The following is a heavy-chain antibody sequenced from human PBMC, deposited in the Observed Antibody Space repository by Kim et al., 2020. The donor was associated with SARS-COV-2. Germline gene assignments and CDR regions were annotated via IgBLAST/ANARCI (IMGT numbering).Heavy chain of an antibody. Sequence: YADSVKGRFTISRDNAKNSLYLQMNSLRAEDTAVYYCARDLRVPHYGMDVWGQGTTVTVSS. D-gene: IGHD2-2*01. V-gene: IGHV3-21*01. J-gene: IGHJ6*02. CDR3: ARDLRVPHYGMDV.